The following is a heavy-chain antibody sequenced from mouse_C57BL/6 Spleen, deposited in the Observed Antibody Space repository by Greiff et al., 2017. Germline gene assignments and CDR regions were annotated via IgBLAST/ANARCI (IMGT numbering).Heavy chain of an antibody. J-gene: IGHJ2*01. Sequence: QVQLQQPGAELVRPGTSVKLSCKASGYTFTSYWMHWVKQRPGQGLEWIGVIDPSDSYPNYNQKFKGKATLTVDTSSSTAYMQLSSLTSEDSAVYYCARDYYGSSWGQGTTLTVSS. D-gene: IGHD1-1*01. CDR2: IDPSDSYP. CDR3: ARDYYGSS. CDR1: GYTFTSYW. V-gene: IGHV1-59*01.